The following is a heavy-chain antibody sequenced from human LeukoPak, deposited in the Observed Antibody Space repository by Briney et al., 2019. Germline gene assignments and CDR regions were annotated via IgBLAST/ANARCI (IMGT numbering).Heavy chain of an antibody. D-gene: IGHD1-26*01. Sequence: GGSLRLSCAASGFTFSSYSMNWVRQAPGKGLEWVSSISSSSSYIYYADSVKGRFTISRDNAKNSLYLQMNSLRAEDTAVYYCARDWLSSGTRDRYFDYWGQGTLVTVSS. V-gene: IGHV3-21*04. CDR2: ISSSSSYI. J-gene: IGHJ4*02. CDR1: GFTFSSYS. CDR3: ARDWLSSGTRDRYFDY.